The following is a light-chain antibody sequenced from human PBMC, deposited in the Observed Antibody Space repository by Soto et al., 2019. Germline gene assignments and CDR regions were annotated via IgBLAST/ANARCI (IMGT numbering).Light chain of an antibody. J-gene: IGKJ4*01. CDR2: TTS. CDR3: QQSYSTPQT. CDR1: QSISNY. V-gene: IGKV1-39*01. Sequence: DIQMTQSPSSLSASVGDRVTITCRASQSISNYLNWYQQKPGKAPKLLIHTTSSLQSGVPSRFSASGTGTDFTLTISSLQPEDFATYYCQQSYSTPQTFGGGTKVE.